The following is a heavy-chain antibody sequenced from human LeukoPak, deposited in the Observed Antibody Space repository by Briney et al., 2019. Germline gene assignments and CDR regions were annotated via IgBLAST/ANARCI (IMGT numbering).Heavy chain of an antibody. V-gene: IGHV3-11*01. CDR1: GFNFSDFY. CDR2: ISLSGSTI. J-gene: IGHJ4*02. Sequence: GGSLRLSCAASGFNFSDFYMSWIRQAPGKGLEWLSSISLSGSTITYAASVKGRVTVSRDNAKNSVVLHILSLRADDTAVYYCAREASCSSTTCYFDYWGQGTLVTVSP. CDR3: AREASCSSTTCYFDY. D-gene: IGHD2-2*01.